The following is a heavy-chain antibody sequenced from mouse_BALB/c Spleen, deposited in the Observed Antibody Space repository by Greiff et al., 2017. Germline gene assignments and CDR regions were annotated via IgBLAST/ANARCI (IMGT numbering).Heavy chain of an antibody. V-gene: IGHV2-9*02. CDR1: GFSLTSYG. CDR3: ARAPYYDYDRVYYYAMDD. D-gene: IGHD2-4*01. Sequence: VNVVESGPGLVAPSQSLSITCTVSGFSLTSYGVHWVRQPPGKGLEWLGVIWAGGSTNYNSALMSRLSISKDNSKSQVFLKMNSLQTDDTAMYYCARAPYYDYDRVYYYAMDDWGQGTSVTVSS. J-gene: IGHJ4*01. CDR2: IWAGGST.